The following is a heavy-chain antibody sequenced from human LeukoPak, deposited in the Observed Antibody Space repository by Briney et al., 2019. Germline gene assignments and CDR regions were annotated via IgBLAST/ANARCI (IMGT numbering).Heavy chain of an antibody. CDR2: ISAYNGNT. CDR3: ARAGRVLWFGEPNYYYYYMDV. D-gene: IGHD3-10*01. CDR1: GYTFTGYY. Sequence: GASVKVSCKASGYTFTGYYMHWVRQAPGQGLEWMGWISAYNGNTNYAQKLQGRVTMTTDTSTSTAYMELRSLRSDDTAVYYCARAGRVLWFGEPNYYYYYMDVWGKGTTVTIS. J-gene: IGHJ6*03. V-gene: IGHV1-18*04.